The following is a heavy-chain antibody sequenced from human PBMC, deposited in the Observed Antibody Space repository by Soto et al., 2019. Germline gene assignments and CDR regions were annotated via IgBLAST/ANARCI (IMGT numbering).Heavy chain of an antibody. J-gene: IGHJ5*02. V-gene: IGHV4-39*01. CDR3: ARRRGKGYSSSWYRTTNWFDP. CDR1: GGSISSSSYY. CDR2: IYYSGST. D-gene: IGHD6-13*01. Sequence: QLQLQESGPGLVKPSETLSLTCTVSGGSISSSSYYWGWIRQPPGKGLEWIGSIYYSGSTYYNPSLKRRVTISVDTSKNQFSLKLSSVTAADTAVYYCARRRGKGYSSSWYRTTNWFDPWGQGTLVTVSS.